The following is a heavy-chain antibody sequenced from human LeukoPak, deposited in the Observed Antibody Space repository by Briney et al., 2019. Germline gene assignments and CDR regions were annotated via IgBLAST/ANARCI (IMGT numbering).Heavy chain of an antibody. J-gene: IGHJ2*01. V-gene: IGHV3-53*01. D-gene: IGHD1-7*01. CDR1: GFTLSSNY. CDR3: AREKLRGWYFDL. Sequence: GGSLRLSCAASGFTLSSNYMSWVRQAPGKGLEWVSVIYSGGSTYYADSVKGRFTISRDNSKNTLYLQMNSLRAEDTAVYYCAREKLRGWYFDLCGRGTLVTVSS. CDR2: IYSGGST.